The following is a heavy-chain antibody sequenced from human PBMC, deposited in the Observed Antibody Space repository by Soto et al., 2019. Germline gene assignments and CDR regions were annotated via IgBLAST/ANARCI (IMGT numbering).Heavy chain of an antibody. J-gene: IGHJ4*02. V-gene: IGHV3-30-3*01. CDR2: ISYDGSNK. Sequence: QVQLVESGGGVVQPGRSLRLSCAASGFTFSSYAMHWVRQAPGKGLEWVAVISYDGSNKYYADSVEGRFTISRDNSKNTLYLQMNSLRAEDTAVYYCARTVDWGQGTLVTVSS. CDR3: ARTVD. CDR1: GFTFSSYA.